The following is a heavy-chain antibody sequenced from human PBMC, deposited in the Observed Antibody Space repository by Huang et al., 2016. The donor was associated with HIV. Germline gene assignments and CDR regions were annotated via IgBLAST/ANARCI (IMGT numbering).Heavy chain of an antibody. V-gene: IGHV4-59*01. CDR1: GGSISSYY. Sequence: QVQLQESGPGLVKPSETLSLTCTVSGGSISSYYWSWIRQPPGKGLEWIGYIHYSGNTNYHPSLKRRVTTSVDTSKTQFFLKLSSVTAADTAVYYCARGGPYSRDYYYYGMDVWGQGTTVTVSS. CDR2: IHYSGNT. J-gene: IGHJ6*02. CDR3: ARGGPYSRDYYYYGMDV. D-gene: IGHD6-13*01.